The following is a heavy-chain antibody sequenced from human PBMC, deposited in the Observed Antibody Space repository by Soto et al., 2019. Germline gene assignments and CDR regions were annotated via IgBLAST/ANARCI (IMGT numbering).Heavy chain of an antibody. D-gene: IGHD3-22*01. J-gene: IGHJ4*02. CDR1: GDSVTISDYY. CDR2: IHYSGST. Sequence: QLQLQESGPGLVKPSATLSLTCTVSGDSVTISDYYWGWIRQPPGKGLEWIGSIHYSGSTYYNPSHKSLVTISEDSSKKQFSLKLTSVTAAEAAVYYCAANESGGYYAEYWGQGTLVTVSA. CDR3: AANESGGYYAEY. V-gene: IGHV4-39*01.